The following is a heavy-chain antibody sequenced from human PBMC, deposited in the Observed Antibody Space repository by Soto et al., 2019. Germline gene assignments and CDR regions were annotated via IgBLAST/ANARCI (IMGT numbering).Heavy chain of an antibody. J-gene: IGHJ4*02. CDR1: GGTFSSYA. CDR2: IIPIFGTA. D-gene: IGHD5-12*01. CDR3: ARVRSPFVEMATYGD. Sequence: SVKLSCTASGGTFSSYAISWVRQAPGQGLEWMGGIIPIFGTANYAQKFQGRVTITADESTSTAYMELSSLRSEDTAVYYCARVRSPFVEMATYGDWGQGTLVTVSS. V-gene: IGHV1-69*13.